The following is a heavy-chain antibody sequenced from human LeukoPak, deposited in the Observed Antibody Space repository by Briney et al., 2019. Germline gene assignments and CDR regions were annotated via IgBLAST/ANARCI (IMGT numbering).Heavy chain of an antibody. CDR3: ARAEYSYGQFDY. CDR2: ISAYNGNT. CDR1: GYTFTSYG. J-gene: IGHJ4*02. Sequence: ASVKASCKASGYTFTSYGISWVRQAPGQGLEWMGWISAYNGNTNYAQKLQGRVTMTTDTSTSTAYMELRSLRSDDTAVYYCARAEYSYGQFDYWGLGTLVTVSS. V-gene: IGHV1-18*01. D-gene: IGHD5-18*01.